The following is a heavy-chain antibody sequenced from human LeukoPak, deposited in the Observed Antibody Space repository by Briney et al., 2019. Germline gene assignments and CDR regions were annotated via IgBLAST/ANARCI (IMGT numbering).Heavy chain of an antibody. V-gene: IGHV1-18*01. CDR1: GHVFSSYG. D-gene: IGHD3-3*01. CDR3: ARVWVRPKYDFWGGYSYHHHYMDA. J-gene: IGHJ6*03. CDR2: ISVPNDQT. Sequence: ASVTVSCKASGHVFSSYGVSWVRQAPGQGMEWMGWISVPNDQTDYAQKFQGRITLTTDTSTSTAYLELRNLRSDDPAVYYCARVWVRPKYDFWGGYSYHHHYMDAWGKGTTVIVSS.